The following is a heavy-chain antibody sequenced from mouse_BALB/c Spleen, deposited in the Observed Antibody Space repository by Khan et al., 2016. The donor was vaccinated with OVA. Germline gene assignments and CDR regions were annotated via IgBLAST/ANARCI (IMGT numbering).Heavy chain of an antibody. CDR1: GYSFTDYS. V-gene: IGHV9-2-1*01. D-gene: IGHD4-1*01. J-gene: IGHJ4*01. CDR3: ATSNPFYAMDY. CDR2: INTETGEP. Sequence: QIQLVQSGPELKKPGETVKISCKASGYSFTDYSMHWVKQAPGKGLKWMGWINTETGEPTYADDFKGRFAFSLETSVSTAYLHINNLKNEDTATYFCATSNPFYAMDYWGQGTSVTVSS.